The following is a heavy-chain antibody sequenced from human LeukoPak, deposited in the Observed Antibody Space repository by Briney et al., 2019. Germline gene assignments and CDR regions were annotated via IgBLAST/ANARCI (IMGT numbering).Heavy chain of an antibody. CDR2: IYYSGST. Sequence: PSETLSLTCTVSGGSISSGGYCWSWIRQHPGKGLEWIGYIYYSGSTYYNPSLKSRVTISVDTSKNQFSLKLSSVTAADTAVYYCARVPGYGAEERDYWGQGTLVTVSS. D-gene: IGHD5-12*01. V-gene: IGHV4-31*03. CDR3: ARVPGYGAEERDY. CDR1: GGSISSGGYC. J-gene: IGHJ4*02.